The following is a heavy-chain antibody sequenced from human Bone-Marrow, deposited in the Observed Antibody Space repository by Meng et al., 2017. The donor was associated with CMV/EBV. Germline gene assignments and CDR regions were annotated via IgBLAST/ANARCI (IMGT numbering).Heavy chain of an antibody. CDR2: SNPNSGDT. D-gene: IGHD6-13*01. J-gene: IGHJ4*02. V-gene: IGHV1-2*02. CDR3: ARDPLAAPGNGY. CDR1: GYNLNGYY. Sequence: QVQLVQSGAEVKKSGASVKVSCKASGYNLNGYYIHWVRQAPGQGLEWMGWSNPNSGDTHYAQKFQGRVTMTRETSIRTAYMELSRLRFDDTAVYFGARDPLAAPGNGYWGQGTLVTVSS.